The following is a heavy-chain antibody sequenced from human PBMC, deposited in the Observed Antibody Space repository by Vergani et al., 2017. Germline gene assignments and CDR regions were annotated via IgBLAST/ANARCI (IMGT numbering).Heavy chain of an antibody. CDR2: IWYDGSNK. CDR3: ARKHDGDYYYYGMDV. J-gene: IGHJ6*04. Sequence: QVQLVESGGGVVQPGRSLRLSCAASGFTFSSYGMHWVRQAPGKGLEWVAVIWYDGSNKYYADSVKGRFTISRDNSKNTLYLQMNSLRAEDTAVYYCARKHDGDYYYYGMDVWGKGTTVVVSS. V-gene: IGHV3-33*01. D-gene: IGHD4-17*01. CDR1: GFTFSSYG.